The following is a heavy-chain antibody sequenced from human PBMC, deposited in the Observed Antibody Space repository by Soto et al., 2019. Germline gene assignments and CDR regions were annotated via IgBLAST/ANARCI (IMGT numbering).Heavy chain of an antibody. D-gene: IGHD1-1*01. V-gene: IGHV3-13*04. Sequence: EVQLMESGGDLVQPGGSLRLACEVSGFSLSDYDLPWVRQVSGKSPEGSAFFGPGGDRRYSGSVKGRFTISRDTAKKSLYLQMNNVRVGDTAVYYCGRAQSRNWNARGYGVDVWGQGTTVTVSS. CDR3: GRAQSRNWNARGYGVDV. J-gene: IGHJ6*02. CDR1: GFSLSDYD. CDR2: FGPGGDR.